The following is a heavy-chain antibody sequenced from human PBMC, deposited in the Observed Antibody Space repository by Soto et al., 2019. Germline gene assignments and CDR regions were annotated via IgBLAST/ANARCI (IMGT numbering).Heavy chain of an antibody. Sequence: EVQLLESGGGLVQPGGSLRLSCAASGFTFSSYAMIWVRQAPGNGLEWVSAISGSGGSTYYADSVKGRLTVSRDNSKNTLYRQMDGLRAEDTAVYYCAKDLPDSGSWLIDYWGQGTLGTVSS. CDR1: GFTFSSYA. CDR3: AKDLPDSGSWLIDY. V-gene: IGHV3-23*01. CDR2: ISGSGGST. J-gene: IGHJ4*02. D-gene: IGHD1-26*01.